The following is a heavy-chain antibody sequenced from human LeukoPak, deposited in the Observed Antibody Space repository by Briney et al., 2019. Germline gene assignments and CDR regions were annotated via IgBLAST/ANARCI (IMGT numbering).Heavy chain of an antibody. CDR3: AREAYYYDTSGYVDY. V-gene: IGHV3-53*01. Sequence: GGSLRLSCAASGFSVRSNYMSWVRQAPGKGLEWVSVIYSGERTYYAESVEGRFTIYRDNSKNTLYLQMDSLRVEDTVVYYCAREAYYYDTSGYVDYWGQGTLVTVSS. J-gene: IGHJ4*02. D-gene: IGHD3-22*01. CDR1: GFSVRSNY. CDR2: IYSGERT.